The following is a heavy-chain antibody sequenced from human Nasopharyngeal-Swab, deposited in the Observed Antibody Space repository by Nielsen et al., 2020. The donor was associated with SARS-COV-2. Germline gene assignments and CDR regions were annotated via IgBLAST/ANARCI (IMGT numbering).Heavy chain of an antibody. J-gene: IGHJ3*02. CDR2: IYYSGGT. Sequence: ETLSLTCTVSGGSISSSSYYWGWIRQPPGKGLEWIGSIYYSGGTYYNPSLKSRVTISVDTSKNQFSLKLSSVSAADTAVYYCASAPYYDSSGYYGPSPFDIWGQGTMVTVSS. D-gene: IGHD3-22*01. V-gene: IGHV4-39*01. CDR1: GGSISSSSYY. CDR3: ASAPYYDSSGYYGPSPFDI.